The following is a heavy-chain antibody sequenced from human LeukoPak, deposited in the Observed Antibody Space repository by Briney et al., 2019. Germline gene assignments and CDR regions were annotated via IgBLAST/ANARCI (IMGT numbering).Heavy chain of an antibody. Sequence: SETLSLTCTVSGGSISSGDYSWSWIRQPPGKGLEWIGYIYYSGSTYYNPSLKSRVTISVDTSKNQFSLKLSSVTATDTAVYYCARGRHDILTGPPALLPGRNNWFDPWGQGTLVTVSS. D-gene: IGHD3-9*01. V-gene: IGHV4-30-4*01. CDR3: ARGRHDILTGPPALLPGRNNWFDP. CDR2: IYYSGST. J-gene: IGHJ5*02. CDR1: GGSISSGDYS.